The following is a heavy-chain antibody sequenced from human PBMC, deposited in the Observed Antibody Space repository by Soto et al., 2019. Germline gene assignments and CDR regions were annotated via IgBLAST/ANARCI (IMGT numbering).Heavy chain of an antibody. Sequence: EVQLVESGGGLVQPGRSLRLSCAASGFIFDEYAMHWVRQVPGKGLEWVSGIYWNSGGMGYADSVRGRFTISRDNAKNSLYLQMNSLRAEDTAFYYCAKALDGASRDLDYWGQGTLVTVSS. J-gene: IGHJ4*02. V-gene: IGHV3-9*01. D-gene: IGHD2-15*01. CDR3: AKALDGASRDLDY. CDR1: GFIFDEYA. CDR2: IYWNSGGM.